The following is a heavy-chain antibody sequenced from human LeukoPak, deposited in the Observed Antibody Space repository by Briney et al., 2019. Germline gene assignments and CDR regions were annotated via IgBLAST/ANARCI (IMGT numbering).Heavy chain of an antibody. CDR1: GYTFTSYA. Sequence: ASVKVSCKASGYTFTSYAVHWVRQAPGQRLEWMGWINAGNGNTKYSQKFQGRVTITRDTSASTAYMELSSLRSEDTAVYYCARDWLVSGFDYWGQGTLVTVSS. CDR3: ARDWLVSGFDY. J-gene: IGHJ4*02. CDR2: INAGNGNT. D-gene: IGHD6-19*01. V-gene: IGHV1-3*01.